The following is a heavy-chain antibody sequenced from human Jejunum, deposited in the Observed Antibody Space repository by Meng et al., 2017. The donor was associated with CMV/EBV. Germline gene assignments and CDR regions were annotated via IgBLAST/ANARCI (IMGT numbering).Heavy chain of an antibody. CDR3: VKWSWPARVWFDP. CDR2: IVGSGGSST. Sequence: EVQLLESGGGLVQPGGSLRLSCAASGFIFNNYAMIWVRQPPGKGLEWISNIVGSGGSSTNYADSVRGRFTISRDDSKNTLYLQMNSLRAEDTAVYYCVKWSWPARVWFDPWGQGTLVTVSS. D-gene: IGHD1-26*01. J-gene: IGHJ5*02. V-gene: IGHV3-23*01. CDR1: GFIFNNYA.